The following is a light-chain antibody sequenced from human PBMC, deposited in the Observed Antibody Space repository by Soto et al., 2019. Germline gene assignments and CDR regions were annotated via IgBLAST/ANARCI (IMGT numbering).Light chain of an antibody. V-gene: IGKV1-39*01. CDR3: QQTYNTPIT. CDR1: QSISNY. CDR2: AAS. J-gene: IGKJ5*01. Sequence: DLQMTQSPSSLSASVGDRVTITCRTSQSISNYLNWYQHKPGKAPKLLIYAASSLQSGVPSRFSGSGSGTDFTLTISSLHPEDFAAYYCQQTYNTPITFGQVTRLEIK.